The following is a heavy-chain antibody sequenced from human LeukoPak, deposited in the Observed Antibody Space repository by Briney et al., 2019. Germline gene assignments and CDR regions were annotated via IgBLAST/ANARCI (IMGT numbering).Heavy chain of an antibody. CDR2: IYTSGST. V-gene: IGHV4-61*02. J-gene: IGHJ5*02. D-gene: IGHD2-15*01. Sequence: PSETLSLTCTVSGGSISSGSYYWSWIRQPAGKGLEWIGRIYTSGSTNYNPSLKSRVTISVDKSKNQFSLKLSSVTAADTAVYYCARGPPLVVAATGGWFDPWGQGTLVTVSS. CDR3: ARGPPLVVAATGGWFDP. CDR1: GGSISSGSYY.